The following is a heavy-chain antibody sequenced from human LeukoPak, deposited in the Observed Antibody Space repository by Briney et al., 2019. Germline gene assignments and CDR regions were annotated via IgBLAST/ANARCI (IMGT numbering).Heavy chain of an antibody. V-gene: IGHV4-59*12. D-gene: IGHD1-26*01. J-gene: IGHJ6*02. CDR3: ARAIRKGGELLPSGMDV. Sequence: SETLSLTCTVSGGSITSYYWSWIRQPPGKGLEWIGYIYYSGSANYNASLKSRVTISVDTSKNQFSLQLNSVTPEDTAVDYCARAIRKGGELLPSGMDVWGQGTTVTVSS. CDR2: IYYSGSA. CDR1: GGSITSYY.